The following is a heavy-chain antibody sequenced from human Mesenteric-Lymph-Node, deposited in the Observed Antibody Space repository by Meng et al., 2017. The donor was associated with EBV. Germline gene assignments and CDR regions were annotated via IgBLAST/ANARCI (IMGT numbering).Heavy chain of an antibody. Sequence: QGQLVQSGAEVKKPGASVKVSCKASGYTFIGYYIHWVRQAPGQGLEWMGRINPNRGDTNYAQRFQGRVTMTRDTSISTAYMELSSLRSDDTAVYFCARGPMTTVTMDDYWGQGTLVTVSS. CDR2: INPNRGDT. J-gene: IGHJ4*02. CDR3: ARGPMTTVTMDDY. V-gene: IGHV1-2*06. CDR1: GYTFIGYY. D-gene: IGHD4-17*01.